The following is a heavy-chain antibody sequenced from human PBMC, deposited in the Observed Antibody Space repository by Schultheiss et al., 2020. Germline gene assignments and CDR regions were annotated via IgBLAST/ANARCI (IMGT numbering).Heavy chain of an antibody. V-gene: IGHV4-59*01. CDR1: GGSITSYY. CDR3: ARGLIVEAYYYYYYGMDV. Sequence: AETLTLTCTVSGGSITSYYWSWIRQPPGKGLEWIGYIYYSGSTNYNPSLKSRVTISVDTSKNQFSLKLSSVTAADTAVYYCARGLIVEAYYYYYYGMDVWGQGTTVTV. J-gene: IGHJ6*02. CDR2: IYYSGST. D-gene: IGHD2-15*01.